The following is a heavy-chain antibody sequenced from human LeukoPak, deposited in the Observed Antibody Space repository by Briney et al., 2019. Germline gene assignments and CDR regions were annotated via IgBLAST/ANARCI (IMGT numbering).Heavy chain of an antibody. D-gene: IGHD3-10*01. CDR3: ARDSDLGVSFDP. J-gene: IGHJ5*02. CDR1: GGSVSSGNYY. CDR2: IHYSGNT. V-gene: IGHV4-61*01. Sequence: SETLSLTCTVPGGSVSSGNYYWTWIRQPPGKGLECIGYIHYSGNTNYNPSLKSRVTMSVDTSKNQFSLKLSSVTAVDTAVYYCARDSDLGVSFDPWGQGTLVTVSS.